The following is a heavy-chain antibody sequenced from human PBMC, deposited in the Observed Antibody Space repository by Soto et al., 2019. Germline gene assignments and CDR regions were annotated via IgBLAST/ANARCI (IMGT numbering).Heavy chain of an antibody. Sequence: QVQLLQSGAEVKKPGASVKVSCRASGYTFTGYYMHWVRQAPGQGVEWMGWINPKSVGTNYAQKFQGWVSMTKDTSISSPYMEMSRLRSDDTAVYYCAREFGYCYDYWGQGTLVTVSS. CDR2: INPKSVGT. D-gene: IGHD5-18*01. V-gene: IGHV1-2*04. CDR1: GYTFTGYY. J-gene: IGHJ4*02. CDR3: AREFGYCYDY.